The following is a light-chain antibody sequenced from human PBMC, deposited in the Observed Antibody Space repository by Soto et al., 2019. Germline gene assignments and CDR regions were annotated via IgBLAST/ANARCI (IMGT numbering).Light chain of an antibody. CDR3: QQYHTLWT. CDR2: RAS. Sequence: EIVMTQSPATLSMSPGERATLSCTASHSVYSNVAWFQQRPGQAPRLLIYRASARDTGTPARFSGSGSGTEFTLTITSLQSEDFAVHYCQQYHTLWTFRQGTEGEIK. V-gene: IGKV3-15*01. J-gene: IGKJ1*01. CDR1: HSVYSN.